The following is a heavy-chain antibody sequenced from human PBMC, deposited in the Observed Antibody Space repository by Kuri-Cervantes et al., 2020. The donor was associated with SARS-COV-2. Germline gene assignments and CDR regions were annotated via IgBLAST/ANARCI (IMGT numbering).Heavy chain of an antibody. CDR2: INPNSGGT. Sequence: AVKVPCKASGYTFSGGYYMYWVRQAPGQGLEWMGWINPNSGGTNYAQKFQGWVTMTRDTSISTAYMELSRLRSDDTAVYYCARGTVRGVIQYYYYGMDVWGQGTTVTVSS. CDR3: ARGTVRGVIQYYYYGMDV. CDR1: GYTFSGGYY. D-gene: IGHD3-10*01. J-gene: IGHJ6*02. V-gene: IGHV1-2*04.